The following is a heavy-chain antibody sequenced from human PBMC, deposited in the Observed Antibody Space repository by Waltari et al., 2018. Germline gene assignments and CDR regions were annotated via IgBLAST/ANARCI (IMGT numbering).Heavy chain of an antibody. J-gene: IGHJ4*02. CDR3: ARDDSTGYSYFDY. CDR1: GFSFRRYW. Sequence: EVQLVESGGGLVQPGGSLSLSCAASGFSFRRYWMHWVRQAPGKGLVWVSRINSDGSSSSHADSVKGRFTISRDNAKNTLYLQMNSLRVEDTAVYYCARDDSTGYSYFDYWGQGTLVTVSS. V-gene: IGHV3-74*01. D-gene: IGHD3-22*01. CDR2: INSDGSSS.